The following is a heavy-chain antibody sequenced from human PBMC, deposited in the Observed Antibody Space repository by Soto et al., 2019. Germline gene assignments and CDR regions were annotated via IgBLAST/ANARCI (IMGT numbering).Heavy chain of an antibody. Sequence: GGSLRLSCAASGFIFSSFGMHWVRQAPGKGLEWVAVMSYDGSTKFYTDSVKGRFTIARDNSKNILYLQMNSLTMEDTAVFYCARSTSSTLNYYYGMDVWGQGTTVTASS. J-gene: IGHJ6*02. D-gene: IGHD6-6*01. CDR1: GFIFSSFG. CDR3: ARSTSSTLNYYYGMDV. CDR2: MSYDGSTK. V-gene: IGHV3-30*03.